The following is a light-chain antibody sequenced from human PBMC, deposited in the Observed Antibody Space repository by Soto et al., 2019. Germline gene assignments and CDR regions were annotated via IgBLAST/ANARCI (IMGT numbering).Light chain of an antibody. CDR1: QSVSSN. CDR2: GTS. J-gene: IGKJ1*01. CDR3: QHYNNWPRT. V-gene: IGKV3-15*01. Sequence: EIVMTQSPATLSVSPGERATLSCRASQSVSSNLAWYQHKPGQAPRLLIYGTSTRATGIPARFSGSGSGTEFTLTISSLQYEDFAVYYCQHYNNWPRTFGQGTKVEIK.